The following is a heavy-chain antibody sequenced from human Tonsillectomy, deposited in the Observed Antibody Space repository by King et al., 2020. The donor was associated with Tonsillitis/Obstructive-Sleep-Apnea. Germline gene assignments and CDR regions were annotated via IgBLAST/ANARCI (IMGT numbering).Heavy chain of an antibody. Sequence: VQLVESGGGVVQPGRSLRLSCAASGFTFSNYGMHWVRQAPGKGLEWVAVIWYDGSNKYYADSVKGRFTISRDNSKNTLYLQMNSLRAEDTAVYYCARADSSGPFSHYYYAMDVWGQGTTVTVSS. CDR2: IWYDGSNK. CDR1: GFTFSNYG. D-gene: IGHD3-22*01. CDR3: ARADSSGPFSHYYYAMDV. V-gene: IGHV3-33*01. J-gene: IGHJ6*02.